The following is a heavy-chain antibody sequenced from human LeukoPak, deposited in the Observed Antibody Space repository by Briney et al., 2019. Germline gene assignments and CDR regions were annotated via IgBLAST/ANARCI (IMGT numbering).Heavy chain of an antibody. V-gene: IGHV3-74*01. J-gene: IGHJ4*02. D-gene: IGHD3-3*01. CDR2: IRSDGSDT. CDR3: ARRGRSGYSYYFDY. Sequence: GGSLTLSCAASGFTFSDTWMHWVRQAPGEGLVWVSRIRSDGSDTRYAESVKGRFTISRDNAKNTLYLQMNSLRAADTAVYYCARRGRSGYSYYFDYWGQGTLVTVSS. CDR1: GFTFSDTW.